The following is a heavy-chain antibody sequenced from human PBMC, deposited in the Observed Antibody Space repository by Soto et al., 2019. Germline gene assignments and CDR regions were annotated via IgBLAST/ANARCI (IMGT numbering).Heavy chain of an antibody. CDR1: GYTFTSYG. V-gene: IGHV1-18*01. CDR2: ISAYNGNT. CDR3: ARVYYYDSSGYYGEYYFDD. J-gene: IGHJ4*02. Sequence: ASVKVSCKASGYTFTSYGISWVRQAPGQGLEWMGWISAYNGNTNYAQKLQGRVTMTTDTSTSTAYMELRSLRSDDTAVYYCARVYYYDSSGYYGEYYFDDWGQGTLVTVSS. D-gene: IGHD3-22*01.